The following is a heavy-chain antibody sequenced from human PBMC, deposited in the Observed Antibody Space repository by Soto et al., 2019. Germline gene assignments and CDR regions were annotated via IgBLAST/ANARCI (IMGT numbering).Heavy chain of an antibody. Sequence: QLQLQESGPGLVKPSETLSLTCTVSGGSISSNYFFWAWIRQSPGYGLEWIGTIYYSGSTYYNPSRKSRVTISVDASKNQFSLKLSSVTAADTAVYYCASAPSPTGQWLAPFDYWGQGTLVTVSS. D-gene: IGHD6-19*01. J-gene: IGHJ4*02. CDR3: ASAPSPTGQWLAPFDY. CDR1: GGSISSNYFF. CDR2: IYYSGST. V-gene: IGHV4-39*01.